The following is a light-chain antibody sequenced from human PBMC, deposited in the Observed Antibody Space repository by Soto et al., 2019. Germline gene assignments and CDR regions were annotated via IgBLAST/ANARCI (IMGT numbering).Light chain of an antibody. Sequence: DIHMTQSPSTLSAYVGDRVTITYRASQSLNMWLAWYQQKPGKAPNLLIYKTSSLESGVPSRFSGSGSGTEFTLTISSLQPDDFATYYCQHWTDYSWTFGQGTKVEVK. V-gene: IGKV1-5*03. CDR2: KTS. CDR1: QSLNMW. J-gene: IGKJ1*01. CDR3: QHWTDYSWT.